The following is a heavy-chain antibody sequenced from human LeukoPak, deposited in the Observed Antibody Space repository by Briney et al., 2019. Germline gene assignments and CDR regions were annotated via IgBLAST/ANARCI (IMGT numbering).Heavy chain of an antibody. V-gene: IGHV1-46*01. CDR2: INPSGGST. D-gene: IGHD3-22*01. Sequence: ASVKVSRKASGYTFTHYGVTWVRQAPGQGLEWMGIINPSGGSTSYAQKFQGRVTMTRDTSTSTVYMELSSLRSEDTAVYYCARDQGIVVVTDAFDIWGQGTMVTVSS. CDR3: ARDQGIVVVTDAFDI. CDR1: GYTFTHYG. J-gene: IGHJ3*02.